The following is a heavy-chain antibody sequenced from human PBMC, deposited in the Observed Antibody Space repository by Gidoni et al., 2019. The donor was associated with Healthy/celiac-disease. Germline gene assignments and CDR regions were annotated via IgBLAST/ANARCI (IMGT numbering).Heavy chain of an antibody. Sequence: EVQLVESGGGLVQPGGSLRLPCAASGFPFSGYRMNWVRQAPGQGLAWVSSISSSSSYICYADSVKGRFTISRDNAKNSLYLQMNSLRAEDTAVYYCAREGDYDYGDYALDYWGQGTLVTVSS. D-gene: IGHD4-17*01. CDR1: GFPFSGYR. J-gene: IGHJ4*02. CDR3: AREGDYDYGDYALDY. V-gene: IGHV3-21*01. CDR2: ISSSSSYI.